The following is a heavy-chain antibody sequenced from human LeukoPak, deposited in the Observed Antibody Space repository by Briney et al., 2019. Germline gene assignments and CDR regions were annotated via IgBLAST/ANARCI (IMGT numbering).Heavy chain of an antibody. D-gene: IGHD2-15*01. CDR2: IIPILGIA. CDR1: GGTFSSYT. J-gene: IGHJ3*02. Sequence: SVKVSCKASGGTFSSYTISWVRQAPGQGLEWMGRIIPILGIANYAQKFQGRVTITADKSTSTAYMELSSLRSEDTAVYYCARLYCSGGSCYEGQDAFDIWGQGTMVTVSS. V-gene: IGHV1-69*02. CDR3: ARLYCSGGSCYEGQDAFDI.